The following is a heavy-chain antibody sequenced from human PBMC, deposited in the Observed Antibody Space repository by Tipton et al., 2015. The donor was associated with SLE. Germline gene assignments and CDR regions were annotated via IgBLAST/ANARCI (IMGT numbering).Heavy chain of an antibody. J-gene: IGHJ3*01. CDR2: VYTSGST. V-gene: IGHV4-4*08. Sequence: TLSLTCTVSGASISSYYFNWIRQPPGKDLEWIGYVYTSGSTNYNPSLKSRITMSVDTPNNQFSLKLTSVTAADTAVYYCARDLTGVGAYPLWGQGTMVTVSS. D-gene: IGHD7-27*01. CDR3: ARDLTGVGAYPL. CDR1: GASISSYY.